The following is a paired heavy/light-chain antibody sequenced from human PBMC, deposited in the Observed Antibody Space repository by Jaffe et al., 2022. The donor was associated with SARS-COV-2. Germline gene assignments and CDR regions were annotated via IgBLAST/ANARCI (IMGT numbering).Light chain of an antibody. CDR3: SSYAGSNNYVL. V-gene: IGLV2-8*01. CDR1: SSDVGGYKY. J-gene: IGLJ3*02. Sequence: QSALTQPPSASGSPGQSVTISCTGTSSDVGGYKYVSWYQHHPGKAPKLMIYEVTKRPSGVPDRFSGSKSGNTASLTVSGLQAEDEADYYCSSYAGSNNYVLFGGGTKLTVL. CDR2: EVT.
Heavy chain of an antibody. V-gene: IGHV3-23*01. D-gene: IGHD3-10*01. CDR2: VSGGGSGT. Sequence: EVQLLESGGGLVQPGESLRLSCAASGFTFSNYAMSWVRQAPGKGLEWVSSVSGGGSGTYYPDSVKGRFTISRDNSQDTLYLQMNTLRVEDTAVYYCARSVRSYSGSGTYLSYYYYGMDVWGQGTAVTVSS. J-gene: IGHJ6*02. CDR1: GFTFSNYA. CDR3: ARSVRSYSGSGTYLSYYYYGMDV.